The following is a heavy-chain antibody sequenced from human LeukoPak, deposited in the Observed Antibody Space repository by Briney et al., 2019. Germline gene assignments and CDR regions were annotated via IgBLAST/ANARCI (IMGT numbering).Heavy chain of an antibody. CDR3: ARHATVDTAMVLDY. D-gene: IGHD5-18*01. Sequence: ASETLSLTCAVYGGSFSGYYWSWIRQPPGKGLEWIGEINHSGSTNYNPSLKSRDNISVDTSKNQFSLKLSSVTAADTAVYYCARHATVDTAMVLDYWGQGTLVTVSS. J-gene: IGHJ4*02. CDR1: GGSFSGYY. CDR2: INHSGST. V-gene: IGHV4-34*01.